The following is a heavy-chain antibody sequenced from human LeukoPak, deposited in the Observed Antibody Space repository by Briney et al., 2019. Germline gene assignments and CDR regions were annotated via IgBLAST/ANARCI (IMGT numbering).Heavy chain of an antibody. CDR3: AKIGSGSYNPYFDY. CDR1: GFTFSSDA. Sequence: PGGSLRLSCAASGFTFSSDAMSWVRQAPGKGLEWVSAISGSGGSTYYADSVKGRFTISRDNSKNTLYLQMNSLRAEDTAVYYCAKIGSGSYNPYFDYWGQGTLVTVSS. V-gene: IGHV3-23*01. D-gene: IGHD3-10*01. J-gene: IGHJ4*02. CDR2: ISGSGGST.